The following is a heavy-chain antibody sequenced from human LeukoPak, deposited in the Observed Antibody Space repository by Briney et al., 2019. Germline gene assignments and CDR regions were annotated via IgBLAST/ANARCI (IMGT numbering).Heavy chain of an antibody. Sequence: GSLRLSCAASGFTFSDYYMSWVRQAPGKGLQWIAYIGSGGTPIYYADSVKGRFTISRDNAKNSLYLQMNSLRAEDTAVYYCARDMAYSYYYMDVWGTGTSVTISS. CDR3: ARDMAYSYYYMDV. V-gene: IGHV3-11*01. J-gene: IGHJ6*03. CDR1: GFTFSDYY. CDR2: IGSGGTPI. D-gene: IGHD3-10*01.